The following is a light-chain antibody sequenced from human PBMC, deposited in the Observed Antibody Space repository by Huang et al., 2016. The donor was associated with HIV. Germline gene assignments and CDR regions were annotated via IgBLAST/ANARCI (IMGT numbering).Light chain of an antibody. CDR1: QSVLYSSNEQNY. V-gene: IGKV4-1*01. J-gene: IGKJ4*01. Sequence: DIVMTQSPDSLAVSLGERATINCKSSQSVLYSSNEQNYLAWYQQKPGQPPKLLIYWASARESGVPDRFSGSGSGTDFTLTITSLQAEDVAVYYCQQYYSTPLTFGGGTKVEIK. CDR2: WAS. CDR3: QQYYSTPLT.